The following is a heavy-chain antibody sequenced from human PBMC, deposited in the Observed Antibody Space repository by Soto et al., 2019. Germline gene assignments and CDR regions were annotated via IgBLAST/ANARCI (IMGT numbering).Heavy chain of an antibody. V-gene: IGHV4-39*02. J-gene: IGHJ6*03. CDR1: GGSSSSTSYY. D-gene: IGHD3-3*01. CDR3: AIGVPDPRLEWPFRHFYYSFYVVV. Sequence: SETLSLTCTVSGGSSSSTSYYWGWIRQPPGKGLEWIGSIYSSGNTYYNPSLKSRVTISVDTSKSHLSLKLSSVTAADTAVYYCAIGVPDPRLEWPFRHFYYSFYVVVWGNGTMITLSS. CDR2: IYSSGNT.